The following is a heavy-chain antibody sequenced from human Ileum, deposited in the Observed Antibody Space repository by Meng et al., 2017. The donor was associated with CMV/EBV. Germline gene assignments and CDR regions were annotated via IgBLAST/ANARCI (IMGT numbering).Heavy chain of an antibody. D-gene: IGHD5-18*01. CDR1: GFVVSASF. Sequence: LSLSCAASGFVVSASFAAWVRQAPGKGLEWVSIIHRDGDTYYADSVKGRFTISRDHSSNTIFLQMNSLRPEDTSLYYCVKGRGYILDTWGRGTLVTVSS. J-gene: IGHJ5*02. CDR2: IHRDGDT. CDR3: VKGRGYILDT. V-gene: IGHV3-66*02.